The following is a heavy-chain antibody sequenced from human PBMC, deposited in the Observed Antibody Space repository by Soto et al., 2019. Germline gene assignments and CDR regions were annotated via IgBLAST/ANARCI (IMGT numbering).Heavy chain of an antibody. CDR3: AREGEMPYYYYGLDV. J-gene: IGHJ6*02. Sequence: ASVKVSCKASGYIFTNYAMHWVRQAPGQRLEWMGWINAANGNTKYSQKFQGRVTITTDTSASTAYMELSSLRSDDTAVYYCAREGEMPYYYYGLDVWGQGTTVTVSS. V-gene: IGHV1-3*01. D-gene: IGHD3-16*01. CDR2: INAANGNT. CDR1: GYIFTNYA.